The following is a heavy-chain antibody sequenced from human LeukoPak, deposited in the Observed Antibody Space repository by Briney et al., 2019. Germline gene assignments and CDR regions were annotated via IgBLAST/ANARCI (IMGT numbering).Heavy chain of an antibody. V-gene: IGHV1-46*01. CDR1: GYTFTSYY. CDR2: INPSGGST. Sequence: GASVKVSCKASGYTFTSYYMHWVRQAPGQGLEWMGIINPSGGSTSYAQKFQGRATMTRDTSTSTVYMELSSLRSEDTAVYYCARARQAYCSGGSCPPGNWGQGTLVTVSS. J-gene: IGHJ4*02. CDR3: ARARQAYCSGGSCPPGN. D-gene: IGHD2-15*01.